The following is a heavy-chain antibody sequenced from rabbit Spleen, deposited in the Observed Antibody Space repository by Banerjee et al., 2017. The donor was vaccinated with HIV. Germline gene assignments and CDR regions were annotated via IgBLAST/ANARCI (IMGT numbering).Heavy chain of an antibody. CDR3: ARDTGTSFSSYGMDL. Sequence: QEQLVESGGGLVKPEGSLKLSCTASGFSFSSSDYMCWVRQAPGKGLEWISCIAGDSSGFTYSATWAKGRFTCSKTSSTTVTLHMTSLTVADTATYFCARDTGTSFSSYGMDLWGQGTLVTVS. CDR1: GFSFSSSDY. CDR2: IAGDSSGFT. D-gene: IGHD7-1*01. V-gene: IGHV1S45*01. J-gene: IGHJ6*01.